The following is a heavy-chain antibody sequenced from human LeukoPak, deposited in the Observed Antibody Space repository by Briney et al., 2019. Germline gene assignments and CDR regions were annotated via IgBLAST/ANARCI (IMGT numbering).Heavy chain of an antibody. D-gene: IGHD6-13*01. CDR3: ATSLDAPGNY. CDR2: INKDGRQT. V-gene: IGHV3-7*01. Sequence: GGSLRLSCVVSGFTFSTSWMAWVRQAPGKGLEWLANINKDGRQTYYVDSVKGRFTISRDNAENSLHLQMNSLRAEDTAVYYCATSLDAPGNYWGQGSLVIVSS. J-gene: IGHJ4*02. CDR1: GFTFSTSW.